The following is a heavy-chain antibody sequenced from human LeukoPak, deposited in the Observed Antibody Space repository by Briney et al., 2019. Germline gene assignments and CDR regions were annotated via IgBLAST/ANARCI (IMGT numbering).Heavy chain of an antibody. CDR3: ARGRYCSGGSCALFDY. D-gene: IGHD2-15*01. J-gene: IGHJ4*02. CDR1: GYTLTELS. Sequence: ASVKVSCKVSGYTLTELSMHWVRQAPGQGLEWMGWINTNTGNPTYAQGFTGRFVFSLDTSVSTAYLQISSLKAEDTAVYYCARGRYCSGGSCALFDYWGQGTLVTVSS. V-gene: IGHV7-4-1*02. CDR2: INTNTGNP.